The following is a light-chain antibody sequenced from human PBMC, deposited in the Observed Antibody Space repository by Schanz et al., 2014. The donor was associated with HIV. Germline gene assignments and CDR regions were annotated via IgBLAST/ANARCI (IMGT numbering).Light chain of an antibody. Sequence: QSALTQPASVSGSPGQSISISCTGTSSDVGSYNLVSWYQQHPGKAPKLMIYDVSNRPSGVSSRFSGSKSGNTASLTISGLQDEDEADYYCCSYTTTSTYVFGAGTKLTVL. CDR1: SSDVGSYNL. V-gene: IGLV2-14*02. CDR3: CSYTTTSTYV. J-gene: IGLJ1*01. CDR2: DVS.